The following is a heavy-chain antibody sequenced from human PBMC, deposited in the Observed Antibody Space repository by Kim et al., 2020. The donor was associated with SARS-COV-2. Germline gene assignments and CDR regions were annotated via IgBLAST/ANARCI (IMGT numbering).Heavy chain of an antibody. J-gene: IGHJ4*02. CDR2: IKSKTDGGTR. CDR3: TTRPPRDSDSHV. Sequence: GGSLRLSCAVSGFTFSDAWMSWVRQAPGKGLEWVGRIKSKTDGGTRDYAAPVKGRFTISRDDSKNMLYMQMNSLKTEDTAVYYCTTRPPRDSDSHVWGQGTLVTVSS. D-gene: IGHD1-26*01. V-gene: IGHV3-15*01. CDR1: GFTFSDAW.